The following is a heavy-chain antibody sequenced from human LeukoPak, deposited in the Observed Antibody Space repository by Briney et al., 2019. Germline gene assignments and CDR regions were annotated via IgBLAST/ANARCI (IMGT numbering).Heavy chain of an antibody. CDR2: INPKSGGT. CDR3: ARGRTLVRGIIIRGDY. CDR1: GYTFIDYY. J-gene: IGHJ4*02. Sequence: ASVKVSCKASGYTFIDYYMHWVRQAPGQGLEWMGWINPKSGGTNYAQKFRGRVTMTWDTSINTAYMELSRLRSDDTAVYYCARGRTLVRGIIIRGDYWGQGTLVTVSS. D-gene: IGHD3-10*01. V-gene: IGHV1-2*02.